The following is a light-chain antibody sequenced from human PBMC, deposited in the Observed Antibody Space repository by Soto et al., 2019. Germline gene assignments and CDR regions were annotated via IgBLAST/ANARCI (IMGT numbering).Light chain of an antibody. CDR1: QGISSY. Sequence: DIQMTQSPSTLSGSVGDRVTITCRASQGISSYLAWYQQKPGKAPKLLIYAASTLQSGVPSRFSGSGSGTEFTLTISSLQPEDFATYYCQQLNSYPPATFGQGTRLEIK. CDR2: AAS. V-gene: IGKV1-9*01. J-gene: IGKJ5*01. CDR3: QQLNSYPPAT.